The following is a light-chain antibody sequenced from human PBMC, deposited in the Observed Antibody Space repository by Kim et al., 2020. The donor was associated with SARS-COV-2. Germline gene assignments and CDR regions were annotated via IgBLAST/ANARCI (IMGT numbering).Light chain of an antibody. J-gene: IGLJ2*01. CDR3: LLYYGDGQLL. CDR2: STS. V-gene: IGLV7-43*01. CDR1: TGTGTSGYF. Sequence: GGTVTLTCVSSTGTGTSGYFPSWFQQKPGQTPRALIYSTSNKHSWTPARFSGSLLGGKAALTLSCVQPEDEAEYYCLLYYGDGQLLFGGGTQLTVL.